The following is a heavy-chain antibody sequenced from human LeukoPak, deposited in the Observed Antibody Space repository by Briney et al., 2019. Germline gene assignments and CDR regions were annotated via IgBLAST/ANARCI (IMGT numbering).Heavy chain of an antibody. CDR3: ARHKGYSSGWYGFYFDY. V-gene: IGHV4-39*01. D-gene: IGHD6-19*01. Sequence: SETLSLTCTVSGGSISSSSYYWGWIRQPPGKGLEWIGSIHYSGSTYYNPSLKSRVTISVDTSKNQFSLKLSSVTAADTAVYYCARHKGYSSGWYGFYFDYWGQGTLVTVSS. J-gene: IGHJ4*02. CDR2: IHYSGST. CDR1: GGSISSSSYY.